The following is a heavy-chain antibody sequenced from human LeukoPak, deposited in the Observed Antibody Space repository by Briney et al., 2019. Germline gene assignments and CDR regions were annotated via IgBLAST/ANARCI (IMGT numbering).Heavy chain of an antibody. J-gene: IGHJ6*03. CDR1: GFTFSSYG. Sequence: GGSLRLSCAASGFTFSSYGMHWVRQAPGKGLEWVAFIRYDGSNKYYADSVKGRFTISRDNSKNTLYLQMNSLRAEDTAVYYCAKDRRGDYYYSMDVWGKGTTVTVSS. D-gene: IGHD3-16*01. CDR2: IRYDGSNK. CDR3: AKDRRGDYYYSMDV. V-gene: IGHV3-30*02.